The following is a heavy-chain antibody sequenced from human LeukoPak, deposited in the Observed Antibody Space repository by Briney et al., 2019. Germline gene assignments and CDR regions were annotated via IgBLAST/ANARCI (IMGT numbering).Heavy chain of an antibody. CDR1: GYTLTELS. Sequence: GASVKVSCKVSGYTLTELSMHWVRQAPGKGLEWMGGFDPEDGETIYAQKFQGRVTMTEDTSTDTAYMELSSLRSEDTAVYYCATDGPKVGATLFDYWGQGTLVTVSS. D-gene: IGHD1-26*01. V-gene: IGHV1-24*01. J-gene: IGHJ4*02. CDR3: ATDGPKVGATLFDY. CDR2: FDPEDGET.